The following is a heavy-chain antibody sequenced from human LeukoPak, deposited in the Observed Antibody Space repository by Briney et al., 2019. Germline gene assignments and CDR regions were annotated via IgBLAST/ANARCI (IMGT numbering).Heavy chain of an antibody. CDR1: GFTFSSYW. CDR2: IKQGGSEK. D-gene: IGHD4-23*01. Sequence: GGSLRLSCAASGFTFSSYWMSWVRQAPGKGLEWVANIKQGGSEKYYVDSVKGRFTISRDNAKNSLSLQMNSRTADDTAVYYCVRFDGGYFNFWGQGTLVTVSS. J-gene: IGHJ4*02. V-gene: IGHV3-7*01. CDR3: VRFDGGYFNF.